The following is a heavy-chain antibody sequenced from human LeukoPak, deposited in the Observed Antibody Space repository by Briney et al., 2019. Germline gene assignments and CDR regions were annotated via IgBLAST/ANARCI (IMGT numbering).Heavy chain of an antibody. V-gene: IGHV3-7*05. Sequence: GGSLRLSCEASGFTFSSYWMSWVRQAPGKGLQWVANIKQDGGEKYFLDSVRGRFTISRDNAKNSLYLQMNSLRAEDTAVYYCARGPDISTGPAPGYWGQGTLVTVSS. CDR1: GFTFSSYW. CDR2: IKQDGGEK. J-gene: IGHJ4*02. D-gene: IGHD3-9*01. CDR3: ARGPDISTGPAPGY.